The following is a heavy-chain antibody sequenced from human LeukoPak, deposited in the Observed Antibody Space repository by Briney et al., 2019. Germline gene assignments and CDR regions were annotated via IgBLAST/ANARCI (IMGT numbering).Heavy chain of an antibody. CDR3: ARVFVATYYYDSSGYDYFDY. J-gene: IGHJ4*02. D-gene: IGHD3-22*01. Sequence: GGSLRLSCAASGFSFSSYSMNWVRQAPGKGLEWVSSISSTSRSSYIFYAESVKGRFTISRDNTKNSLFLQMNSLVAEDTAVYYCARVFVATYYYDSSGYDYFDYWGQGTLVTVSS. CDR1: GFSFSSYS. V-gene: IGHV3-21*01. CDR2: ISSTSRSSYI.